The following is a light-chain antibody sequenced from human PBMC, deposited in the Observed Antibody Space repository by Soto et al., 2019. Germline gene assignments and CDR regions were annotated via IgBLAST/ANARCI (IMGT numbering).Light chain of an antibody. CDR3: QQRSNWPIT. Sequence: MVLTQSPATLSLSPGERATLSCRASRSVSSYLAWYQQKPGQAPRLLIYDASNRATGIPARFSGSGSGTDFTLTISSLEPVDFAVYYCQQRSNWPITFGQGTRLEIK. CDR1: RSVSSY. V-gene: IGKV3-11*01. CDR2: DAS. J-gene: IGKJ5*01.